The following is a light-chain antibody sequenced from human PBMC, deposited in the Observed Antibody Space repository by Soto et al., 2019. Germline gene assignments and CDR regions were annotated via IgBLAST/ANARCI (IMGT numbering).Light chain of an antibody. CDR1: QSVSSY. CDR2: GAS. CDR3: QQYNSYPIT. V-gene: IGKV3-11*01. J-gene: IGKJ5*01. Sequence: EIVLTQSPATLSLSPGERATLSCRASQSVSSYLAWYQQKPGQAPRPLIYGASSRATGIPDRFSGSGSGTDFTLTISSLQPDDFATYYCQQYNSYPITFGQGTRLEI.